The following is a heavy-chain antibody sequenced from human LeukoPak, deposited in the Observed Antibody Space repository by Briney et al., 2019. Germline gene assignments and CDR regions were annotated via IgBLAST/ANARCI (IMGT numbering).Heavy chain of an antibody. D-gene: IGHD6-19*01. V-gene: IGHV4-34*01. J-gene: IGHJ4*02. Sequence: SETLPLTCAVYGGSFSGYYWSWIRQPPGKGLEWIGEINHSGSTNYNPSLKSRVTISVDTSKNQFSLKLSSVTAADTAVYYCARHSHSSGWYWYFDYWGQGTLVTVSS. CDR1: GGSFSGYY. CDR3: ARHSHSSGWYWYFDY. CDR2: INHSGST.